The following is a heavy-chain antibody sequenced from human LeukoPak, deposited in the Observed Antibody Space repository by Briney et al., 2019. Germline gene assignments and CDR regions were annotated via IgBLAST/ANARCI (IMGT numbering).Heavy chain of an antibody. J-gene: IGHJ4*02. Sequence: GGSLRLSCAASGFTFSSYGMSWVRQAPGKGLEWVSAISGSGGSTYYADSVKGRFTISRDNSKNTLYLQMNSLRAEDTAVYHCAKEKGYYDSSGYYYFDYWGQGTLVTVSS. CDR3: AKEKGYYDSSGYYYFDY. CDR2: ISGSGGST. CDR1: GFTFSSYG. D-gene: IGHD3-22*01. V-gene: IGHV3-23*01.